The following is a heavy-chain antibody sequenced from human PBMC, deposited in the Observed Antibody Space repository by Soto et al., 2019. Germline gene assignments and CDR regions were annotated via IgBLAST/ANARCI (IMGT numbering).Heavy chain of an antibody. CDR1: GFTFSSYA. CDR3: ARGQHGLDH. Sequence: QVQLLGSGGGVVQPGRSLRLSCAASGFTFSSYAMHWVRQPPGKGLEWVAVVSNDGRNKFYADSVRGRFTISRDNSKNTLSLEMDSLRVEDTAVFYCARGQHGLDHWGQGSLVIVSP. V-gene: IGHV3-30-3*01. J-gene: IGHJ4*02. D-gene: IGHD2-8*01. CDR2: VSNDGRNK.